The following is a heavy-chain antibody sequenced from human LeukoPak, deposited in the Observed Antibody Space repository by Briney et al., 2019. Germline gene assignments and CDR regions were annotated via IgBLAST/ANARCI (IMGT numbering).Heavy chain of an antibody. CDR3: ARALSFWSGYYTENWFDP. CDR2: LYHSGRS. D-gene: IGHD3-3*01. Sequence: SQTLSLTCSVSGGAISSGGYYWTWIRQHPGKGLEWIGYLYHSGRSLYNPSLKSRLTLSVDTSKNQFSLKLSSVTAADTAVYYCARALSFWSGYYTENWFDPWGQGTLVTVSS. CDR1: GGAISSGGYY. J-gene: IGHJ5*02. V-gene: IGHV4-30-4*01.